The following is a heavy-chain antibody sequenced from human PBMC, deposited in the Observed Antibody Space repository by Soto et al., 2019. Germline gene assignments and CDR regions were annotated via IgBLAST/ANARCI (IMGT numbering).Heavy chain of an antibody. D-gene: IGHD3-10*01. J-gene: IGHJ3*02. V-gene: IGHV5-10-1*01. CDR3: ARHGDGSGTSHAFDI. Sequence: GESLKISCKGSGYSFTSYWISWVRQMPGKGLEWMGRIDPRDSYTNYSPSFQGHVTISADKSISTAYLQWSSLKASDTAMYYCARHGDGSGTSHAFDIWGQGTMVTVSS. CDR1: GYSFTSYW. CDR2: IDPRDSYT.